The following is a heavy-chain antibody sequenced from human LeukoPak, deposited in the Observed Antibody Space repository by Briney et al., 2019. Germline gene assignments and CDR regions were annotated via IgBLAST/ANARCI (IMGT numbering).Heavy chain of an antibody. Sequence: NPSETLSLTCTVSGGSITNNYYYWGWLRQPPGKGLEWIGNIYYNGNTYYNPSLKSRVTISVDTSKSHFSLKLTSVTAADTAVYYCASAYSSSWYEVPPTLGFYFDYWGQGTLVTVSS. J-gene: IGHJ4*02. CDR1: GGSITNNYYY. CDR3: ASAYSSSWYEVPPTLGFYFDY. D-gene: IGHD6-13*01. V-gene: IGHV4-39*02. CDR2: IYYNGNT.